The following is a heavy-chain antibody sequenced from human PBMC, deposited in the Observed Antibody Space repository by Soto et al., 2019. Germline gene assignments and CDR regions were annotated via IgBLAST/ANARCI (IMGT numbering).Heavy chain of an antibody. CDR3: AKESRFLEWLSYLDV. Sequence: GGSLRLSCAASGFTFSSYGMHWVRQAPGKGLEWVAVISYDGSNKYYADSVKGRFTISRDNSKNTLYLQMNSLRAEDTAVYYCAKESRFLEWLSYLDVWGQGTTVTVSS. CDR2: ISYDGSNK. D-gene: IGHD3-3*01. J-gene: IGHJ6*02. CDR1: GFTFSSYG. V-gene: IGHV3-30*18.